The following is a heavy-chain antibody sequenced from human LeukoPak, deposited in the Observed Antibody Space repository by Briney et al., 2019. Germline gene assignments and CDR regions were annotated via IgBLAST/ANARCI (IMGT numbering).Heavy chain of an antibody. V-gene: IGHV1-18*01. CDR3: ARGGFGSGLPYY. Sequence: ASVKVSCKPSGYIFTRHGLSWVRQAPGQGLEWMGWVSPYNGDTNYVQKFQGRVTMTTDTSTSTAYMELRNLRSDDTAVYYCARGGFGSGLPYYWGQGTLVTVSS. CDR1: GYIFTRHG. CDR2: VSPYNGDT. D-gene: IGHD6-19*01. J-gene: IGHJ4*02.